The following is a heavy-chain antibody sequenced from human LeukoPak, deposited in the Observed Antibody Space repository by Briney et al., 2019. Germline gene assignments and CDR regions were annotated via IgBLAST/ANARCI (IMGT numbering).Heavy chain of an antibody. CDR2: IYYSGST. J-gene: IGHJ4*02. CDR1: GGSISSYY. D-gene: IGHD5-18*01. CDR3: ARDGGQRGYSYGYALDFDY. V-gene: IGHV4-59*01. Sequence: SETLSLTCTVSGGSISSYYWSWIRQPPGKGLEWIGDIYYSGSTNYNPSLKSRVTISVDTSKNQFSLKLSSVTAADTAVYYCARDGGQRGYSYGYALDFDYWGQGTLVTVSS.